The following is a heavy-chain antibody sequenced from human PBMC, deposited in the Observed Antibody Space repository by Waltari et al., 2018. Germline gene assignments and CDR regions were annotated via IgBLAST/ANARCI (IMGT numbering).Heavy chain of an antibody. CDR2: IYYSGST. J-gene: IGHJ5*02. Sequence: QLQLQESGPGLVKPSETLSLTCTVSGGSISSSSYYWGWIRQPPGTGLEWIGSIYYSGSTYYNPSLKSRVTISVDTSKNQFSLKLSSVTAADTAVYYCARDHLGYCSSTSCYRFDPWGQGTLVTVSS. V-gene: IGHV4-39*07. CDR3: ARDHLGYCSSTSCYRFDP. CDR1: GGSISSSSYY. D-gene: IGHD2-2*02.